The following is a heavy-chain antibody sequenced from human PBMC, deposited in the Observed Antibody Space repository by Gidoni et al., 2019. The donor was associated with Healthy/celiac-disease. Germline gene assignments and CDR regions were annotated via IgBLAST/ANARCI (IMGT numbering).Heavy chain of an antibody. CDR2: ISYDGSNK. CDR3: ASSWYDFDY. D-gene: IGHD6-13*01. CDR1: GFTFSGYA. V-gene: IGHV3-30*04. Sequence: QVQLVESGGGVVQPGRPLRLSCAPPGFTFSGYAIHWARQPPGKGLEWVEVISYDGSNKYYADSVKGRFTISRDNSKNTLYLQMNSLRAEDTAVYYCASSWYDFDYWGQGTLVTVSS. J-gene: IGHJ4*02.